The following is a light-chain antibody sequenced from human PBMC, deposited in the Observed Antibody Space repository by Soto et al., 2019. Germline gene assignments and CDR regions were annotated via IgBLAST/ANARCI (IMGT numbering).Light chain of an antibody. V-gene: IGLV2-14*01. CDR3: SSYTSSSTLYV. Sequence: QSALTQPASVSGSPRQSITISCTGASSDVGGYTYVSWYQQHPGKAPKLIIYEVNNRPSGVSNRFSGSKSGNTASLTISWLQAEDEAYYYCSSYTSSSTLYVFGTGTKVTVL. CDR2: EVN. J-gene: IGLJ1*01. CDR1: SSDVGGYTY.